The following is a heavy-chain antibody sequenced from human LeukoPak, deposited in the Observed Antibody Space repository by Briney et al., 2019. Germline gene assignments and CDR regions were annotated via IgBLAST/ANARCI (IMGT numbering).Heavy chain of an antibody. J-gene: IGHJ4*02. CDR1: GGSFSGYY. D-gene: IGHD6-13*01. Sequence: PSETLSLTCAVYGGSFSGYYWSWIRQPPGKGLEWIGEINHSGSTNYNPSLKSRVTISVDTSKNQFSLKLSSVTAADTAVYYCARTAAFEVDYWGQGTLVTVSS. V-gene: IGHV4-34*01. CDR3: ARTAAFEVDY. CDR2: INHSGST.